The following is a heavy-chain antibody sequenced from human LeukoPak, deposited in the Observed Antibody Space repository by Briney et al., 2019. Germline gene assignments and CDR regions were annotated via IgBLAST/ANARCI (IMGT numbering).Heavy chain of an antibody. CDR3: ARGTAVVIPTFDY. D-gene: IGHD3-16*02. CDR1: GFTFSDYY. Sequence: GGSLRLSCAASGFTFSDYYMSWIRQAPGKGLEWVSYISSSGSTIYYADSVKGRYTISRDNAKNSVYLQMNSLRAEDTALYFCARGTAVVIPTFDYWGQGILVTVSS. J-gene: IGHJ4*02. V-gene: IGHV3-11*04. CDR2: ISSSGSTI.